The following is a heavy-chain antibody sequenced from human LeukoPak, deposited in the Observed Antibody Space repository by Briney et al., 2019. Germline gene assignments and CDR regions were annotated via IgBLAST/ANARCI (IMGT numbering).Heavy chain of an antibody. J-gene: IGHJ2*01. CDR1: GGSISSSI. Sequence: SETLSLTCAVSGGSISSSIWFWIRQPPGKGLGWIGYIYTSGSTNYNPSLKSRVTISVDTSKNQFSLKLSSVTAADTAVYYCARRVAVTGHWYFDLWGRGTLVTVSP. V-gene: IGHV4-4*09. CDR3: ARRVAVTGHWYFDL. D-gene: IGHD6-19*01. CDR2: IYTSGST.